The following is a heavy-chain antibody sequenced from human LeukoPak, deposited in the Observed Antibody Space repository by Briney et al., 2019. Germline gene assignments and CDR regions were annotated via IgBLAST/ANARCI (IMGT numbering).Heavy chain of an antibody. CDR1: GFTFSSYW. Sequence: GGSLRLSCAASGFTFSSYWMHWVRQAPGKGLVWVSRINTDGSSTSYADSVKGRFTISRDNAKNTLYLQMNSLRAEDTAVYNCAVCTHCGGDCSAYWGQGTLVTVSS. CDR2: INTDGSST. V-gene: IGHV3-74*01. D-gene: IGHD2-21*01. CDR3: AVCTHCGGDCSAY. J-gene: IGHJ4*02.